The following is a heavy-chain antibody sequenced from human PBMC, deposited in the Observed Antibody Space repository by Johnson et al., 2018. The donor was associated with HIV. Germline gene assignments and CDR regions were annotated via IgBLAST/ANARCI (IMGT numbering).Heavy chain of an antibody. CDR1: GFIFSDYA. D-gene: IGHD3-10*01. Sequence: QVQLVESGGGVVQPGRSLRLSCAASGFIFSDYAMHWVRLAPGKGLEWVAVTSYDEIKKNYADSVKGRFTISRDNSKNTLYLQMNSLRIEDTAVYYCARDRFGSGRPNAFELWGQGTMVTVSS. CDR2: TSYDEIKK. J-gene: IGHJ3*01. V-gene: IGHV3-30*04. CDR3: ARDRFGSGRPNAFEL.